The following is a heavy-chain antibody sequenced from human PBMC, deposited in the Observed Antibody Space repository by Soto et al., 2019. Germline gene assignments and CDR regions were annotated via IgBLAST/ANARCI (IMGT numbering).Heavy chain of an antibody. V-gene: IGHV3-30-3*01. Sequence: HPGGSLRLSCAASGFTFSSYAMHWVRQAPGKGLEWVAVISYDGSNKYYADSVKGRFTISRDNSKNTLYLQMNSLRAEDTAVYYCARDRNYDSSGYYDNWGQGTLVTVSS. D-gene: IGHD3-22*01. CDR3: ARDRNYDSSGYYDN. CDR1: GFTFSSYA. CDR2: ISYDGSNK. J-gene: IGHJ4*02.